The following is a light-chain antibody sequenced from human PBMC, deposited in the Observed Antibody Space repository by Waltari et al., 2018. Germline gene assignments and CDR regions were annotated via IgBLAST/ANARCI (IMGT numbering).Light chain of an antibody. J-gene: IGLJ2*01. CDR3: ATWDGRVNGVL. V-gene: IGLV1-44*01. CDR1: NYNIGSGP. Sequence: QSVLTQAPSVSGTPGQRVTISCSGTNYNIGSGPVNWYQQVRGMSPKLLIYSNDQRPSGVPDRFSGSKSGTSASLAISGLQSEDEADYYCATWDGRVNGVLFGGGTKVTVL. CDR2: SND.